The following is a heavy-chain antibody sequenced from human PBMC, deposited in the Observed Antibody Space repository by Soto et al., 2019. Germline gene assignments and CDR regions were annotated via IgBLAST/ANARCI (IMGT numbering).Heavy chain of an antibody. D-gene: IGHD2-15*01. V-gene: IGHV3-23*01. J-gene: IGHJ6*02. Sequence: GGSQRLSCPASGFTFSSYAMSCVRQAPGKGLEPVSAISGSGGSTYYADSVKGRFTISRDNSKNTLYLQRNSLRAEDTGVYYCAKDRQQDIVGGGYYYYYGMDVWGQGTTVTVSS. CDR1: GFTFSSYA. CDR3: AKDRQQDIVGGGYYYYYGMDV. CDR2: ISGSGGST.